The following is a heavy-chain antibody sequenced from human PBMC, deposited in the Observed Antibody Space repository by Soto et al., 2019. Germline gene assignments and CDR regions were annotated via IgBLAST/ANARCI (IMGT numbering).Heavy chain of an antibody. Sequence: PGGSLRLSCAASGFTFSSYSMNWVRQAPGKGLEWVSSISSSSSYIYYADSVKGRSTISRDNAKNSLYLQMNSLRAEDTAVYYCARDPCSGGSCYSSPAFDIWGQGTMVTVSS. V-gene: IGHV3-21*01. CDR2: ISSSSSYI. D-gene: IGHD2-15*01. CDR1: GFTFSSYS. CDR3: ARDPCSGGSCYSSPAFDI. J-gene: IGHJ3*02.